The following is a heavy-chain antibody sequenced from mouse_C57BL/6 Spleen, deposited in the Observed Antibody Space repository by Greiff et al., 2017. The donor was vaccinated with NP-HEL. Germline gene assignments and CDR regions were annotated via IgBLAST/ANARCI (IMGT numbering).Heavy chain of an antibody. D-gene: IGHD6-2*01. CDR1: GYTFTSYW. J-gene: IGHJ3*01. CDR2: IDPTDSDT. Sequence: QVQLQQPGAELVRPGSSVKLSCKASGYTFTSYWMHWVKQRPIQGLEWIGNIDPTDSDTHYNEKFKDKATLTVDKSSSTAYMQLSSLTSEDSAVYYCARCALSHSWFAYWGQGTLVTVSA. V-gene: IGHV1-52*01. CDR3: ARCALSHSWFAY.